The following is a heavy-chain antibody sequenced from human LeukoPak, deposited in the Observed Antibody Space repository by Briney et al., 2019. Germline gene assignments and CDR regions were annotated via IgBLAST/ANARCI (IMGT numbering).Heavy chain of an antibody. CDR1: GYTFTSYG. V-gene: IGHV1-69*13. CDR2: IIPIFGTA. CDR3: ARVKYGSYGTLDY. Sequence: SVKVSCKASGYTFTSYGISWVRQAPGQGLEWLGGIIPIFGTANYAPKFQGRVTITADESTSTAYMELSSLRSEDTAVYYCARVKYGSYGTLDYWGQGTLVTVSS. J-gene: IGHJ4*02. D-gene: IGHD1-26*01.